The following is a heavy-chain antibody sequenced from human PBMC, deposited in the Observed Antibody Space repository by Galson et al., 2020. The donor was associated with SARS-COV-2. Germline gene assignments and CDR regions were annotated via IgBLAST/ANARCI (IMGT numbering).Heavy chain of an antibody. Sequence: QAGGSLSLSCAASGFTFSSYGMHWVRQAPGKGLEWVAVIWYDGSNKYYADSVKGRFTISRDNSKNTLYLQMNSLRAEDTAVYYCARDLPFNGVVVTDHMDVWGQGTTVTVSS. CDR3: ARDLPFNGVVVTDHMDV. CDR1: GFTFSSYG. V-gene: IGHV3-33*01. CDR2: IWYDGSNK. J-gene: IGHJ6*02. D-gene: IGHD2-2*01.